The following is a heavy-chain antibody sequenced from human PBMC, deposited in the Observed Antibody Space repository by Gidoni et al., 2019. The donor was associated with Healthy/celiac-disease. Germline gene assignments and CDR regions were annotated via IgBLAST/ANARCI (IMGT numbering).Heavy chain of an antibody. J-gene: IGHJ4*02. CDR1: AFTFSSYS. Sequence: EVQLVESGGGLVKPGGSLRLSCAASAFTFSSYSMNWVRQAPGKGLEWVSSISSSSSYIYYADSVKGRFTISRDNAKNSLYLQMNSLRAEDTAVYYCARDTEAAAGPYYFDYWGQGTLVTVSS. V-gene: IGHV3-21*01. CDR2: ISSSSSYI. CDR3: ARDTEAAAGPYYFDY. D-gene: IGHD6-13*01.